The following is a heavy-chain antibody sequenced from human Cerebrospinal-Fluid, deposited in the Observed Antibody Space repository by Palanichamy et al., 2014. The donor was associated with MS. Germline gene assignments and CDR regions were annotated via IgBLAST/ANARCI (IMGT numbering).Heavy chain of an antibody. CDR3: AKSHYYESVGLERPYYYYNYGLDV. J-gene: IGHJ6*02. D-gene: IGHD3-22*01. CDR1: GLTFSSYA. V-gene: IGHV3-23*01. Sequence: EVQLLESGGGLVQPGGSLRLSCAASGLTFSSYAMTWVRQAPGKGLQWVSVISGSGGSTYYADSVQGRFTVSRDNSKNTLTLQMNSLRAEDTAVYYCAKSHYYESVGLERPYYYYNYGLDVWGQGTTITVSS. CDR2: ISGSGGST.